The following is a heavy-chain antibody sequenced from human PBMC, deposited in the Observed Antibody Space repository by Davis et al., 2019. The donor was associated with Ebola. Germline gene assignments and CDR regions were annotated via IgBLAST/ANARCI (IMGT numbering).Heavy chain of an antibody. J-gene: IGHJ4*02. CDR3: ARREVQYCSSASCRTWFDY. CDR1: GYSFTSYW. V-gene: IGHV5-51*01. Sequence: GESLKISCKGSGYSFTSYWIGWVRQLPGKRLAWMGIIYPGDSDTRYSPSFQGQVTISADKSISTAYLQWSSLKASDTAMYYCARREVQYCSSASCRTWFDYWGQGTLVTVSS. D-gene: IGHD2-2*01. CDR2: IYPGDSDT.